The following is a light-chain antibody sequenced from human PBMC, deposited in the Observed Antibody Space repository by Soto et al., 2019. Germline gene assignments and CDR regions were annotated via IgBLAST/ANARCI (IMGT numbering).Light chain of an antibody. CDR2: GAS. Sequence: EIVMTQSPATLSVSPGERATLSCRASQSVSSNLAWYQQKPGQAPRLLLYGASTRATAIPARFSGSGSGTEFTLTISSLQSEEFAVYYCQQYNNWLTFGGGTKVEIK. J-gene: IGKJ4*01. V-gene: IGKV3-15*01. CDR3: QQYNNWLT. CDR1: QSVSSN.